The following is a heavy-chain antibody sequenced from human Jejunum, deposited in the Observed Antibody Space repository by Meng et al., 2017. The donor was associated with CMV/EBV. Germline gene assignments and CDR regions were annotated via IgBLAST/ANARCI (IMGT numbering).Heavy chain of an antibody. J-gene: IGHJ4*02. CDR1: GLSVNSNF. CDR3: ANSGLRA. Sequence: LKLSCAGSGLSVNSNFMTWVRQAPGKGLEWVAVGYSAGMTYYADSVKGRFTISRDNSKNTLFLQMNSLRVEDTAVYYCANSGLRAWGQGTLVTVSS. CDR2: GYSAGMT. D-gene: IGHD4-17*01. V-gene: IGHV3-53*01.